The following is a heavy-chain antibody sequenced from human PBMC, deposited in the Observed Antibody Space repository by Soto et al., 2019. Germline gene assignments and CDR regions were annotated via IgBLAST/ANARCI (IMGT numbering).Heavy chain of an antibody. Sequence: PSPTLSLTCAISGDSVYSNSAAWNWIRQSPSRGLDWLGRTYYRSKWYNDYAVSVKSRITINADTSINQFSLQLNSLIPEDTAVYYCARETGYSYGYYYYYGMDVCGQGTTVTVSS. CDR2: TYYRSKWYN. CDR1: GDSVYSNSAA. D-gene: IGHD5-18*01. CDR3: ARETGYSYGYYYYYGMDV. J-gene: IGHJ6*02. V-gene: IGHV6-1*01.